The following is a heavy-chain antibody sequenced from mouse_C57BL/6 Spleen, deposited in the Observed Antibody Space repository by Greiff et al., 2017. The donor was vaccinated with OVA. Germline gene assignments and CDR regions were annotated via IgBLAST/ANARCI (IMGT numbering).Heavy chain of an antibody. CDR3: APYDGSMFAY. CDR1: GFSLTSYG. CDR2: IWSGGST. Sequence: VQLQQSGPGLVQPSQSLSITCTVSGFSLTSYGVHWVRQSPGKGLEWLGVIWSGGSTDYNAAFISRLSISKDNSKSQVFFKMNSLQADDTAIYYCAPYDGSMFAYWGQGTLVTVSA. J-gene: IGHJ3*01. D-gene: IGHD2-3*01. V-gene: IGHV2-2*01.